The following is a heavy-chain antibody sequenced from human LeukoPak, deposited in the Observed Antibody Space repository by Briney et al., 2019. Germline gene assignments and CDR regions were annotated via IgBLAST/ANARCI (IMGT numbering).Heavy chain of an antibody. CDR2: ISTDGSST. Sequence: GGSLRLSCAASGFTFNSYWMHWVRQAPGKGLVWVARISTDGSSTSYADSVKGRFTISRDNSKNTLYLQMNSLRAEDTAVYYCAKDRSFEMATTPGVQDYWGQGTLVTVSS. CDR3: AKDRSFEMATTPGVQDY. D-gene: IGHD5-24*01. CDR1: GFTFNSYW. J-gene: IGHJ4*02. V-gene: IGHV3-74*01.